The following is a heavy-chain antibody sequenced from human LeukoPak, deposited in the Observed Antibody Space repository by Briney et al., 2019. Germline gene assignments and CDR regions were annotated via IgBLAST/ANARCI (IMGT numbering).Heavy chain of an antibody. CDR3: AKPPVGASYYFDY. D-gene: IGHD1-26*01. V-gene: IGHV3-30*18. J-gene: IGHJ4*02. CDR1: GFTFSSYG. Sequence: PGGYLRLSCAASGFTFSSYGMHWVRQAPGKGLEWVAVISYDGSNKYYADSVKGRFTISRDNSKNTLYLQMNSLRAEDTAVYYCAKPPVGASYYFDYWGQGTLVTVSS. CDR2: ISYDGSNK.